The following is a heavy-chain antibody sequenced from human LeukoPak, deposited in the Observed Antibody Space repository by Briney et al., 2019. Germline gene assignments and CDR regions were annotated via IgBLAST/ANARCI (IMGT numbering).Heavy chain of an antibody. CDR1: GFTFSNYA. Sequence: PGGSLRLSCVGAGFTFSNYAMTWVRQAPGKGLGWVSGISGSGGRTYYADSVKGRFTISRDNSKNTLYLQMNSLTDDDSAVYYCAKDRIPVAGRQDIWDYWGQGTLVTVSS. CDR2: ISGSGGRT. CDR3: AKDRIPVAGRQDIWDY. V-gene: IGHV3-23*01. D-gene: IGHD6-19*01. J-gene: IGHJ4*02.